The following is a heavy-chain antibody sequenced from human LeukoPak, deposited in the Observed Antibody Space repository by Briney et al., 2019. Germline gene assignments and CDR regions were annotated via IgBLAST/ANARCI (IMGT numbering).Heavy chain of an antibody. CDR3: ARASVAATPDY. CDR1: GYTFTSYG. J-gene: IGHJ4*02. D-gene: IGHD2-15*01. Sequence: GASVKASCKASGYTFTSYGISWVRQAPGHGIEWIGWISVWNGKTNYAQKLEGRVTMTTDTSTSTAYMELRSLRSDDTAVYYCARASVAATPDYWGQGTLVTVSS. CDR2: ISVWNGKT. V-gene: IGHV1-18*01.